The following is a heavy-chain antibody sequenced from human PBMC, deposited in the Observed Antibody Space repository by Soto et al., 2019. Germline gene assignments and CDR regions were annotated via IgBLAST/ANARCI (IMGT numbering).Heavy chain of an antibody. V-gene: IGHV3-73*01. CDR1: GFTFSGSE. D-gene: IGHD3-10*02. Sequence: LRLSCAASGFTFSGSEIHWVRLASGKGLEWVGRIRTKVNNFATAYGAPVKGRFFISRDDSRDTAYLQMNSLKIEDTAVYYCTSLFAGGSWPFDYWGQGALVTVSS. CDR3: TSLFAGGSWPFDY. CDR2: IRTKVNNFAT. J-gene: IGHJ4*02.